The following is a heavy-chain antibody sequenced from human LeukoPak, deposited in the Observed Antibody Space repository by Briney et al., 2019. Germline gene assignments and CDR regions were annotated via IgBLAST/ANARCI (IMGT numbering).Heavy chain of an antibody. J-gene: IGHJ4*02. CDR1: GGSISGYY. Sequence: PSETLSLTCTVSGGSISGYYWSWIRQPPGKGLEWIGEINHSGRTNYNPSLKSRLTISVDTSKNQFSLNLNSVSAADSAVYYCARSDADGWDSWGQGALVTVSS. CDR3: ARSDADGWDS. CDR2: INHSGRT. D-gene: IGHD4-17*01. V-gene: IGHV4-34*01.